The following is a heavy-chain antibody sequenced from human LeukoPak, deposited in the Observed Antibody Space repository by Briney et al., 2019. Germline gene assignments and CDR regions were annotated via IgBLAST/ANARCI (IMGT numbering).Heavy chain of an antibody. Sequence: ASVKVSCKASGYTFTSYDINWVRQATGQGLEWMGWMNPNSGNTGYAQKFQGRVTITRNTSISTAYMELSSLRSEDTAVYYCARDAGVWSGYYWIDYWGQGTLVTVSS. CDR1: GYTFTSYD. J-gene: IGHJ4*02. CDR2: MNPNSGNT. CDR3: ARDAGVWSGYYWIDY. V-gene: IGHV1-8*03. D-gene: IGHD3-3*01.